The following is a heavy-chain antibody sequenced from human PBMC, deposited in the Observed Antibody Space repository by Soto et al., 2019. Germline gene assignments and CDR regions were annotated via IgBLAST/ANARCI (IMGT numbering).Heavy chain of an antibody. V-gene: IGHV3-13*01. D-gene: IGHD5-18*01. Sequence: AGGSLRLSCAASGFTFSNYDMHWVRQVTGKGLEWVSGITTTGDTYYPGSVKGRFTISREKAKNSLYLQMNSLSAGDTAVYYCARDSGYSYGPLDYWGQGTLVTVSS. J-gene: IGHJ4*02. CDR3: ARDSGYSYGPLDY. CDR1: GFTFSNYD. CDR2: ITTTGDT.